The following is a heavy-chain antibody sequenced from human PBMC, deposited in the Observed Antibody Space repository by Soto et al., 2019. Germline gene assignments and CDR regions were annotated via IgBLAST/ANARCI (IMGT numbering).Heavy chain of an antibody. D-gene: IGHD3-3*01. Sequence: GGSLRLSCAASGFTVSSNYMSWVRQAPGKGLEWVSVIYSGGSTYYADSVKGRFTISRDNSKNTLYLQMNSLRAEDTAVYYCAKGLTGPDFWSGYSYYYYGMDVWGQGTTVTVS. CDR2: IYSGGST. J-gene: IGHJ6*02. V-gene: IGHV3-53*05. CDR3: AKGLTGPDFWSGYSYYYYGMDV. CDR1: GFTVSSNY.